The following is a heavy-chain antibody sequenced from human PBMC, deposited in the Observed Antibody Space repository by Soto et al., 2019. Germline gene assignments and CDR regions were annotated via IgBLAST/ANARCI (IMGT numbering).Heavy chain of an antibody. V-gene: IGHV3-30*04. CDR3: ARVGEYSSSSNFDY. Sequence: GGSLRLSCAASGFTFSSYAMHWVRQAPGKGLEWVAVISYDGSNKYYADSVKGRFTISRDNSKNTLYLQMNSLRAEDTAVYYCARVGEYSSSSNFDYWGQGTLVTVSS. CDR2: ISYDGSNK. J-gene: IGHJ4*02. CDR1: GFTFSSYA. D-gene: IGHD6-6*01.